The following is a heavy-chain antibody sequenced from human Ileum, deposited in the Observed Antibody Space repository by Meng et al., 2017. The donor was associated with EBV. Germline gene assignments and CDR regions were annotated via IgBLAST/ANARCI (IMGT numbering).Heavy chain of an antibody. CDR2: IKSNAHGGTT. J-gene: IGHJ4*02. CDR1: EFTLGNAW. Sequence: EVQLVESGVGLVKPGGSLRLSCAVSEFTLGNAWMSWVRQAAGKGLEWVGRIKSNAHGGTTDYAAPGKGRFSISRDDSRNTLYLQMNSLKTEDTAVYYCITEPHFEYWGQGTLVTVSS. CDR3: ITEPHFEY. V-gene: IGHV3-15*01.